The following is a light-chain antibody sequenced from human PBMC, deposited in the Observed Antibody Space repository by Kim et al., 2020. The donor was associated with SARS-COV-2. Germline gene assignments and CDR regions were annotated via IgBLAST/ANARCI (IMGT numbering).Light chain of an antibody. Sequence: APGKTASITCAGDNIESKSVHWYQKKPGQAPVLVISYDSDRPSGIPERLSGSNSDNTATLTISEVEAGDEADYYCQVWDSSSVHRVFGGGTKLTVL. CDR2: YDS. CDR1: NIESKS. J-gene: IGLJ2*01. CDR3: QVWDSSSVHRV. V-gene: IGLV3-21*04.